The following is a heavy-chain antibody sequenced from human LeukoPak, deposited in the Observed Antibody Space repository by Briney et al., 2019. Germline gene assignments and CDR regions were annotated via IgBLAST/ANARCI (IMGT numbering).Heavy chain of an antibody. J-gene: IGHJ4*02. V-gene: IGHV4-59*10. CDR3: ARGAGQASSGEFDY. Sequence: ETLSLTXXXXGGSISSYYWSWIRQPAGKGLEWIGRIYTSGSTNYNPSLKSRLTMSVDTSKNQFSLKLSSVTAADTAVYYCARGAGQASSGEFDYWGQGTLVTVSS. CDR2: IYTSGST. D-gene: IGHD3-22*01. CDR1: GGSISSYY.